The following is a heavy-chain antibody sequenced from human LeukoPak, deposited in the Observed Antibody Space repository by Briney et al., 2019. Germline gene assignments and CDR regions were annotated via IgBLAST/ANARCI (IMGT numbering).Heavy chain of an antibody. CDR1: GFTFSSYA. CDR3: ARAGDYYDSSGYPDGAFDI. CDR2: IYSGGST. D-gene: IGHD3-22*01. V-gene: IGHV3-53*01. Sequence: PGGSLRLSCAASGFTFSSYAMSWVRQAPGKGLEWVSVIYSGGSTYYADSVKGRFTISRDNSKNTLYLQMNSLRAEDTAVYYCARAGDYYDSSGYPDGAFDIWGQGTMVTVSS. J-gene: IGHJ3*02.